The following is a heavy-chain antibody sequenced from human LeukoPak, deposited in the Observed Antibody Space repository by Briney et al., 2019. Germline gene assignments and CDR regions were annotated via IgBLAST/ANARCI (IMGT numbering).Heavy chain of an antibody. CDR2: ISGSGGST. D-gene: IGHD3-3*01. V-gene: IGHV3-23*01. Sequence: GASLRLSCAASGFTFSSYAMSWVRQAPGKGLEWVSAISGSGGSTYYADSVKGRFTISRDNSKNTLYLQMNSLRAEDTAVYYCATAVAVLRFLEWPPRGAFDIWGQGTMVTVSS. CDR1: GFTFSSYA. CDR3: ATAVAVLRFLEWPPRGAFDI. J-gene: IGHJ3*02.